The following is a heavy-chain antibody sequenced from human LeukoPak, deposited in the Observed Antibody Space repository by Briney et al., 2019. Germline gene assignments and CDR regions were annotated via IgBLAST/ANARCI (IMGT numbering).Heavy chain of an antibody. Sequence: PGGSLRLSCAVSGFTFSGSSMHWVRQPSGKGLEWVGRIRSKANSYATAYAASVKGRFTISRDDSKNTAYLQMNSLKTEDTAVYYCICGGGNYWGQGTLVTVSS. J-gene: IGHJ4*02. CDR3: ICGGGNY. V-gene: IGHV3-73*01. CDR2: IRSKANSYAT. D-gene: IGHD3-16*01. CDR1: GFTFSGSS.